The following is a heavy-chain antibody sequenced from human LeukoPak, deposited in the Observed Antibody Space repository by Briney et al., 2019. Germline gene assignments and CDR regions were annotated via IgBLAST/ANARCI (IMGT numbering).Heavy chain of an antibody. V-gene: IGHV3-9*01. D-gene: IGHD3-22*01. CDR3: AKALYYYDSSEIDY. Sequence: PGGSLGLSCVASGFTFDDYAMHWVRQAPGKGLEWVSGISWNSGSIGYADSVKGRFTISRDNAKNSLYLQMNSLRAEDTALYYCAKALYYYDSSEIDYWGQGTLVTVSS. CDR1: GFTFDDYA. CDR2: ISWNSGSI. J-gene: IGHJ4*02.